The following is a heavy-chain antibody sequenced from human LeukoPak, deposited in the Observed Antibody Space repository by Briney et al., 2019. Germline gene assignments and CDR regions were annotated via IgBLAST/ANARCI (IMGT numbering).Heavy chain of an antibody. CDR3: ATAPMVRGVIISHFDY. D-gene: IGHD3-10*01. J-gene: IGHJ4*02. CDR2: FDPEDGET. CDR1: GYTFTGYY. V-gene: IGHV1-24*01. Sequence: ASVKVSCKASGYTFTGYYMHWVRQAPGKGLEWMGGFDPEDGETIYAQKFQGRVTMTEDTSTDTAYMELSSLRSEDTAVYYCATAPMVRGVIISHFDYWGQGTLVTVSS.